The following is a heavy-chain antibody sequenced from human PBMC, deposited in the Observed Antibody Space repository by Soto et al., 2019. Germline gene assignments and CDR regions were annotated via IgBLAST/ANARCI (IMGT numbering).Heavy chain of an antibody. Sequence: EVQLVESGGGLVQPGRSLRLSCAASGFTFDDYAMHWVRQAPGKGLEWVSGISWNSGSIGYADSVKGRFTISRDNAKNSLYLQMNSLRAEDTALYYCAKDDGYSSGRFGGGVDYWGQGTLVTVSS. J-gene: IGHJ4*02. CDR3: AKDDGYSSGRFGGGVDY. D-gene: IGHD6-19*01. CDR2: ISWNSGSI. V-gene: IGHV3-9*01. CDR1: GFTFDDYA.